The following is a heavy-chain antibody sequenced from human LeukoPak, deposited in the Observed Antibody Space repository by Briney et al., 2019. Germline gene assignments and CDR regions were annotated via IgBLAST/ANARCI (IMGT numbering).Heavy chain of an antibody. Sequence: GGSLRLSCAASRFTLSDYFMSWIRQAPGKGLEWLSYISSSGTTIYHADSVKGRFTISRDDAKNSLYLEINSLRVEDTAVYYCARGRTDSLWYFDLWGRGTLVTVFS. CDR2: ISSSGTTI. J-gene: IGHJ2*01. CDR3: ARGRTDSLWYFDL. D-gene: IGHD5-18*01. V-gene: IGHV3-11*01. CDR1: RFTLSDYF.